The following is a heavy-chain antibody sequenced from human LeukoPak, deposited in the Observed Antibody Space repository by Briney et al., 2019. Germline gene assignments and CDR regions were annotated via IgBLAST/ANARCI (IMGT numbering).Heavy chain of an antibody. CDR2: IYYSGST. Sequence: SETLSLTCAVYGWCFSCYDWRWIRQPPGKGLEWVGEIYYSGSTNYNPSLKSRGTISVIKVKNQFSLKVSSVTAADTAVYYCASEGIAVAEFYFDYWGQGTLVTVSS. CDR3: ASEGIAVAEFYFDY. D-gene: IGHD6-19*01. CDR1: GWCFSCYD. V-gene: IGHV4-34*01. J-gene: IGHJ4*02.